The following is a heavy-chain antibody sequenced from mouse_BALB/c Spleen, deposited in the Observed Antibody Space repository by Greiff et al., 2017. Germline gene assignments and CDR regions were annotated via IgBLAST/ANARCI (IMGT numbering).Heavy chain of an antibody. CDR3: ARQVFFYWYFDV. CDR1: GFTFSSYT. J-gene: IGHJ1*01. CDR2: ISNGGGST. V-gene: IGHV5-12-2*01. Sequence: DVHLVESGGGLVQPGGSLKLSCAASGFTFSSYTMSWVRQTPEKRLEWVAYISNGGGSTYYPDTVKGRFTISRDNAKNTLYLQMSSLKSEDTAMYYCARQVFFYWYFDVWGAGTTVTVSS.